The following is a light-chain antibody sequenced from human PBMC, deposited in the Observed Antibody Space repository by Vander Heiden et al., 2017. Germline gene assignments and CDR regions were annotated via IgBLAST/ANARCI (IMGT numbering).Light chain of an antibody. V-gene: IGKV3-15*01. CDR2: GAS. CDR1: QSVSSN. CDR3: QHDADWGLT. Sequence: EIVMTQSPATLSVSPGESATLSCRASQSVSSNLAWYQQKPGQAPRLLIYGASTRATGIPARFSGSGSGTEFTLTISSLQSEDFAVFYCQHDADWGLTFGAGTKLEIK. J-gene: IGKJ4*01.